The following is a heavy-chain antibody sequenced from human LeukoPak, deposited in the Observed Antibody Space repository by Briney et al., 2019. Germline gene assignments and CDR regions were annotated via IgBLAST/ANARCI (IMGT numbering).Heavy chain of an antibody. CDR3: ARDLNYYDSSGYYRLRAFDI. V-gene: IGHV1-69*05. D-gene: IGHD3-22*01. J-gene: IGHJ3*02. CDR1: GGTFSSYA. CDR2: IIPIFGTA. Sequence: SVKVSCKASGGTFSSYAISWVRQAPGQGLEWMGGIIPIFGTANYAQKFQGRVTITTDESTSTAYMELSSLRSEDTAVYYCARDLNYYDSSGYYRLRAFDIWGQGTMVTVSS.